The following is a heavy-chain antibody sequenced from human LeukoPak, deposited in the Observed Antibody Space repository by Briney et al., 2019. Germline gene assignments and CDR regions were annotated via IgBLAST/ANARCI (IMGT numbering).Heavy chain of an antibody. CDR3: AREWQTSYFDY. V-gene: IGHV4-59*01. CDR2: IHYSGST. J-gene: IGHJ4*02. D-gene: IGHD5-12*01. Sequence: PSETLSLTCTVSGDSISNYYWSWIRQPPGKGLEWIGYIHYSGSTNFNPSLKSRVTISVDTSKNQFSLKLRSVIAADTAVYYCAREWQTSYFDYWGQGTLVTVSS. CDR1: GDSISNYY.